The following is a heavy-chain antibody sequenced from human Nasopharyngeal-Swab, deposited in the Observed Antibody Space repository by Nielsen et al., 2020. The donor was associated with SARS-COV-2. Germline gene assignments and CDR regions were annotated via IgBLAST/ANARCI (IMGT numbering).Heavy chain of an antibody. CDR3: ARELGIRFLEWLPGFDP. J-gene: IGHJ5*02. V-gene: IGHV4-59*13. D-gene: IGHD3-3*01. CDR1: GGSISSYY. Sequence: GSLRLSCTVSGGSISSYYWSWIRQPPGKGLEWIGYIYYSGSTNYNPSLKSRVTISVDTSKNQFSLKLSSVTAADTAVYYCARELGIRFLEWLPGFDPRGQGTLGTVSS. CDR2: IYYSGST.